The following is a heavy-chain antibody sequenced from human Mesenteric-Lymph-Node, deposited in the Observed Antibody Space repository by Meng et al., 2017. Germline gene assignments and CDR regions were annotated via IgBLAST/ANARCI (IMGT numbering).Heavy chain of an antibody. V-gene: IGHV4-30-4*01. D-gene: IGHD4-17*01. CDR2: IYYSGST. J-gene: IGHJ4*02. Sequence: QVQLQESGPGLVKPSQTLSLTCSVSGGSISSGDSYWSWIRQPPGKGLEWIGYIYYSGSTYYNPPLRSRVTISVDTSKNQFSLKLSSVTAADTAVYYCARGPTTYFDYWGQGTLVTVSS. CDR3: ARGPTTYFDY. CDR1: GGSISSGDSY.